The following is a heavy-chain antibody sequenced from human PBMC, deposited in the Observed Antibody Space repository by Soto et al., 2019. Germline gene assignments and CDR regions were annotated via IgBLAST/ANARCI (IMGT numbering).Heavy chain of an antibody. J-gene: IGHJ4*02. D-gene: IGHD4-4*01. Sequence: EVQLLESGGGLVEPGGSLRLSCAASGFTFNAFAMPWVRQPPGKGLEWVSAIGGSGGNRYYAASVKGRFTISRDNSKDTVDLQVNSLRVEDTAVYYCARVASDYINSVDHWGQGILVTVSS. CDR3: ARVASDYINSVDH. V-gene: IGHV3-23*01. CDR2: IGGSGGNR. CDR1: GFTFNAFA.